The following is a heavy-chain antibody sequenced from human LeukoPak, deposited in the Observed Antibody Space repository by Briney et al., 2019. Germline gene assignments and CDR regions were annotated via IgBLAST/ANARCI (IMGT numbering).Heavy chain of an antibody. D-gene: IGHD3-22*01. J-gene: IGHJ4*02. V-gene: IGHV4-39*01. Sequence: SETLSLTCTVSGGSISSSSYYWGWIRQPPGKGLEWIGSIYYSGSTYYNPSLKSRVTISVDTSKNQFSLKLSSVTAADTAVYYCARHAYYYDSSGYLVYFDYWGQGTPVTVSS. CDR2: IYYSGST. CDR1: GGSISSSSYY. CDR3: ARHAYYYDSSGYLVYFDY.